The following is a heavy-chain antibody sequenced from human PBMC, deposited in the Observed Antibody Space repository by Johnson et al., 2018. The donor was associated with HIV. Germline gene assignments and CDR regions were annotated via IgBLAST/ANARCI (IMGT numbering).Heavy chain of an antibody. D-gene: IGHD6-6*01. J-gene: IGHJ3*02. CDR3: ARDRNIAARQDAFDI. Sequence: VKLVESGGGVVQPGRSLRLSCAASGFTFDDYGMSWVRQPPAKGLEWVSGINWNAGSTGYADSVKGRFTISRDNAKNSLNLQMNSLRAEDTALYYCARDRNIAARQDAFDIWGQGTMVTVSS. CDR2: INWNAGST. CDR1: GFTFDDYG. V-gene: IGHV3-20*04.